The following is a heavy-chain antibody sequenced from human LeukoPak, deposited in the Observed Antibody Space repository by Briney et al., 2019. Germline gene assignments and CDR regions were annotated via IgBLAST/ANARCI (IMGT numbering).Heavy chain of an antibody. CDR2: IYNGRTI. CDR3: VRHDGRSGGTMSALDS. D-gene: IGHD4-23*01. Sequence: SETLSLTCTISGGSISSNSHHWVWIRESPGKGLECIGSIYNGRTIFYNPSLNGRVTISVVPSKDQFTLQLNSVTAADTAVYYCVRHDGRSGGTMSALDSWGQGSLVTVSS. V-gene: IGHV4-39*01. CDR1: GGSISSNSHH. J-gene: IGHJ4*02.